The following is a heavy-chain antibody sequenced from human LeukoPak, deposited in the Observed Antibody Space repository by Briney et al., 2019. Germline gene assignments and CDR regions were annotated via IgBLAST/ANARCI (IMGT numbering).Heavy chain of an antibody. D-gene: IGHD3-10*01. Sequence: SVKVSCKASGGTFSSYAISWVRQAPGQGLEWTGRIIPILGIANYAQKFQGRVTITADKSTSTAYMELSSLRSEDTAVYYCAMQDYYGSGRDRYFDYWGQGTLVTVSS. CDR2: IIPILGIA. J-gene: IGHJ4*02. CDR1: GGTFSSYA. CDR3: AMQDYYGSGRDRYFDY. V-gene: IGHV1-69*04.